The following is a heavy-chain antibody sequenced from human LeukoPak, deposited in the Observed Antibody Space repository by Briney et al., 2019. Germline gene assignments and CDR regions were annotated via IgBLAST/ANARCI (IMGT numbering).Heavy chain of an antibody. CDR3: ARGSLYYDSGRPDY. J-gene: IGHJ4*02. V-gene: IGHV4-59*12. CDR2: IYYSGST. CDR1: GGSISSYY. Sequence: PSETLSLTCTVSGGSISSYYWSWIRQPPGKGLEWIGYIYYSGSTNYNPSLKSRVTISVDTSNNQFSLKMSSVTAADTAVYYCARGSLYYDSGRPDYWGQGTLVTVSS. D-gene: IGHD3-22*01.